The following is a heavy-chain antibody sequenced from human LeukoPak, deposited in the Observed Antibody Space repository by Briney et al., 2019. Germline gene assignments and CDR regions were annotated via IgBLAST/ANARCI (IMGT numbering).Heavy chain of an antibody. V-gene: IGHV5-51*01. Sequence: GEALQISSQGSSCSFTSNWIGWGRQMPGKGREWMGIIYPGDSDTRYSPSFQGQVTISADKSISTAYLQWRSLKASDTAMSYSARIGRYCSGGSCYSYYYYYMDVWGKGTTVTVSS. CDR2: IYPGDSDT. CDR1: SCSFTSNW. D-gene: IGHD2-15*01. J-gene: IGHJ6*03. CDR3: ARIGRYCSGGSCYSYYYYYMDV.